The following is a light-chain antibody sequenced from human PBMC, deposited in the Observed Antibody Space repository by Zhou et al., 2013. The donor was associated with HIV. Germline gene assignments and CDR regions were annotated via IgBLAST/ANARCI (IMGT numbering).Light chain of an antibody. CDR2: GSS. J-gene: IGKJ5*01. Sequence: DIQMTQSPTSLSASVGDRVTITCRPSQTIDNYLNWYQRKPGKAPKLLIYGSSNLQSGVPSRFGGRGSGTEFTLSINSLQPEDVATYYCQQSYSSPPTFGQGTRLEI. V-gene: IGKV1-39*01. CDR1: QTIDNY. CDR3: QQSYSSPPT.